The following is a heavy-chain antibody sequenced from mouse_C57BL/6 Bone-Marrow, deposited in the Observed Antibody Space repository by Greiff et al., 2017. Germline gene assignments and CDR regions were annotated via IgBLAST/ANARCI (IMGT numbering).Heavy chain of an antibody. V-gene: IGHV1-72*01. CDR1: GYTFTSYW. Sequence: QVQLQQPGAELVKPGASVKLSCKASGYTFTSYWMHWVKQRPGRGLEWIGRIDPSSCGTKYNEKFKSKATLTVDKPSSTAYMQLSSLTSEDSAVYYCARDDYGSSHWYFDVWGTGTTVTVSS. CDR3: ARDDYGSSHWYFDV. D-gene: IGHD1-1*01. CDR2: IDPSSCGT. J-gene: IGHJ1*03.